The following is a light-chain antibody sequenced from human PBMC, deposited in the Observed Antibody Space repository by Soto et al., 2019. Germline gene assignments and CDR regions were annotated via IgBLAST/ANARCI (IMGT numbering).Light chain of an antibody. CDR2: DAS. CDR3: QQYNSYPWT. CDR1: QSISSW. Sequence: DIQMTQSPSTLSASVGDRVTITCRASQSISSWLAWYQQKPGKAPKLLIYDASSLESGVPSRFSGSGSGTEFTLTIISLQPDDFATYYCQQYNSYPWTFDQGTKVDIK. V-gene: IGKV1-5*01. J-gene: IGKJ1*01.